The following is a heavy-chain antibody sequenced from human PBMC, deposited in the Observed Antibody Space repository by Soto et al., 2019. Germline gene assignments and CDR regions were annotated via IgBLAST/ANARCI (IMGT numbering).Heavy chain of an antibody. CDR1: GFTFKNYD. CDR2: ISGSGAIT. CDR3: AKDRQFRSYYESAGHYNN. J-gene: IGHJ4*02. Sequence: EVQLLESGGGLVQPGGSLRLSCVASGFTFKNYDMRWVRQAPGKGLEWVSGISGSGAITYYADSVRGRFTISRDNSKKTLYLQLNSLRAEETAIYYCAKDRQFRSYYESAGHYNNWGQGTLVTVSS. D-gene: IGHD3-10*01. V-gene: IGHV3-23*01.